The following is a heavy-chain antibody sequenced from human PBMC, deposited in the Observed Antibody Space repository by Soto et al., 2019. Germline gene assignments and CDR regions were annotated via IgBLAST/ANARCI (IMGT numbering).Heavy chain of an antibody. CDR3: AKDRDIGGQGVFDA. CDR2: ISQDARKK. J-gene: IGHJ5*02. CDR1: GFTFSSYG. D-gene: IGHD2-15*01. V-gene: IGHV3-30*18. Sequence: GGSLRLSCAASGFTFSSYGMHWVRQAPGKGLEWVALISQDARKKHYLASVEGRFTISRDNSKNTLFLQMDSLRPEDTAVYYCAKDRDIGGQGVFDAWGLGTLVTVFS.